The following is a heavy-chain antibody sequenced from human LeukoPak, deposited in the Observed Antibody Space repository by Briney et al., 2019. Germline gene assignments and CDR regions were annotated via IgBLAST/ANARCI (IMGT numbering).Heavy chain of an antibody. D-gene: IGHD3-22*01. V-gene: IGHV4-59*01. CDR1: GGSISSYY. CDR2: IYYSGST. CDR3: ASYSYYYDSSGYFDY. Sequence: SETLSLTCTVSGGSISSYYWSWIRQPPGEGLEWIGYIYYSGSTNYNPSLKSRVTISVDTSKNQFSLKLSSVAAADTAVYYCASYSYYYDSSGYFDYWGQGTLVTVSS. J-gene: IGHJ4*02.